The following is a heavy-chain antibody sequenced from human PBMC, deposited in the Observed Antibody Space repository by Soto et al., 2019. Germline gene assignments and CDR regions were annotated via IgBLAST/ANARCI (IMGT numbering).Heavy chain of an antibody. J-gene: IGHJ4*02. D-gene: IGHD1-26*01. CDR2: IRSKANSYLI. V-gene: IGHV3-73*02. CDR1: GFSFSDSA. CDR3: ARGGEMGLNDY. Sequence: EVQLVESGGGLVQPGGSLRLSCAASGFSFSDSAMHLVRQASGKGLEWNARIRSKANSYLIAYDESVRGRFIISRDDSKSTAYLQMNDLNTEDTAIYYCARGGEMGLNDYWGQRSPVTVS.